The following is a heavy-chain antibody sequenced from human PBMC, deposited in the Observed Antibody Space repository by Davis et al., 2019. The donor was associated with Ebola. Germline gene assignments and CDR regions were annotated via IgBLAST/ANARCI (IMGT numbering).Heavy chain of an antibody. D-gene: IGHD3-3*01. V-gene: IGHV1-2*02. J-gene: IGHJ5*02. CDR1: GYTFGDYF. CDR2: INPNSGYL. Sequence: ASVTVSCKTSGYTFGDYFMHRVRQAPRQGLEWMGWINPNSGYLNCAQKSQGRATMTRDTSISTFYMELSSLRSDDTAVYYCARDRGPSSIFGVLFDPWGQGTLVTVSS. CDR3: ARDRGPSSIFGVLFDP.